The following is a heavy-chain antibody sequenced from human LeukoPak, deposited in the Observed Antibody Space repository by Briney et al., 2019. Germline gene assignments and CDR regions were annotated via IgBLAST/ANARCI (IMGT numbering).Heavy chain of an antibody. CDR1: GFTFSSYG. V-gene: IGHV3-30*18. Sequence: GGSLRLSCAASGFTFSSYGMHWVRQAPGKGLEWVAVISYDGSNKFYADSVKGRFTISRDNSKNTLYLQMNSLRAEDTAVYYCAKDSGLLTWNWFDPWGQGTLVTVSS. D-gene: IGHD3-10*01. CDR3: AKDSGLLTWNWFDP. CDR2: ISYDGSNK. J-gene: IGHJ5*02.